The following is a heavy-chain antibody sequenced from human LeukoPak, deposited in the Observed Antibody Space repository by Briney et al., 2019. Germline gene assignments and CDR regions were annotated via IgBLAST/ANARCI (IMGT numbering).Heavy chain of an antibody. V-gene: IGHV1-46*01. CDR1: GYTFTSYY. Sequence: ASLKVSCKASGYTFTSYYMNWVRQAPGQGLEWMGKINPSDGSTDFAQNFQGRVTMTRDTSTSTVYMELSSLRFEDTAVYYCVRGWWGTDYGWTNWFDPWGQGTLVTVSS. CDR2: INPSDGST. D-gene: IGHD4-17*01. CDR3: VRGWWGTDYGWTNWFDP. J-gene: IGHJ5*02.